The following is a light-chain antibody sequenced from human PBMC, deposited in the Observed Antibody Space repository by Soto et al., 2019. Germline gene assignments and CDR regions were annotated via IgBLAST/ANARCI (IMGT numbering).Light chain of an antibody. J-gene: IGKJ1*01. V-gene: IGKV1-5*03. CDR3: QQYNSYPWP. Sequence: IQMTQSPSTLSASVGDRVTFTCRASQTISTWLAWYQQKPGEAPKLLIYKASTLEVGVPSRFSASGSGTEFTITINTLQPADFATYYCQQYNSYPWPFGQGTKV. CDR2: KAS. CDR1: QTISTW.